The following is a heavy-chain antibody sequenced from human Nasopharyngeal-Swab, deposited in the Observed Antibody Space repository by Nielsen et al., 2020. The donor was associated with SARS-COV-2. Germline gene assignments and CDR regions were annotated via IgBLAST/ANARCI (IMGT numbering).Heavy chain of an antibody. Sequence: WVRQAPGQGLEWMGIINPGGGSARYSQSFQGRVTMTRDTSTNTVYMELYSLTSEDTAVYYCARGGDPREVVAATDCFDPWGQGTLVTVSS. J-gene: IGHJ5*02. D-gene: IGHD2-15*01. V-gene: IGHV1-46*01. CDR3: ARGGDPREVVAATDCFDP. CDR2: INPGGGSA.